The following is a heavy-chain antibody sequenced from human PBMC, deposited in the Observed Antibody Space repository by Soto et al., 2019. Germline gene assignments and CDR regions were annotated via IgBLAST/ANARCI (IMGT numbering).Heavy chain of an antibody. CDR2: INHSGST. Sequence: QVQLQQWGAGLLKPSETLSLTCAVYTESFSVFYWSWIRQPPGKGLEWIGEINHSGSTNYNPSLKCRVIISADTSRNQFSLNLNSVTAADTAVYYCARGANWRISSYFDRWGRGNLVTVS. D-gene: IGHD1-1*01. CDR3: ARGANWRISSYFDR. CDR1: TESFSVFY. J-gene: IGHJ2*01. V-gene: IGHV4-34*01.